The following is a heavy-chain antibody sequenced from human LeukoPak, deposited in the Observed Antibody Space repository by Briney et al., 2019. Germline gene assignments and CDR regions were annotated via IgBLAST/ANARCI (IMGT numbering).Heavy chain of an antibody. Sequence: PGGSLRLSCAASGFTFSSYGMHWVRQAPGKGLEWVAVISCDGSNKYYADSVKGRFTISRDNSKNTLYLQMNSLRAEDTAVYYCAKDSERYGLPMDVWGKGTTVTVSS. J-gene: IGHJ6*03. CDR3: AKDSERYGLPMDV. CDR2: ISCDGSNK. V-gene: IGHV3-30*18. CDR1: GFTFSSYG. D-gene: IGHD1-1*01.